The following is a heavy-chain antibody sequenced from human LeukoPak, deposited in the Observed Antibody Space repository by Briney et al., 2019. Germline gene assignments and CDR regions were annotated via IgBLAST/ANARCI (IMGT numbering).Heavy chain of an antibody. V-gene: IGHV4-34*01. Sequence: PSETLSLTCAVYGGSLSGYYWSWIRQPPGKGLEWIGEINHSGSTNYNPSLKSRVTISVDTSKNQFSLKLSSVTAADTAVYYCARHPGRPWGQGTLVTVSS. CDR1: GGSLSGYY. CDR3: ARHPGRP. J-gene: IGHJ5*02. CDR2: INHSGST.